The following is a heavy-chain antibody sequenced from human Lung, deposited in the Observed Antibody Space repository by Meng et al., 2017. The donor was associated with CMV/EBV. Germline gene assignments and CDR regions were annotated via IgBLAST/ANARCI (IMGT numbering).Heavy chain of an antibody. Sequence: SVXVSXXASGYTFTSYEINWVRQAPGQGLEWMAWISTYNGNTYYAQKFQGRVTLTTDTSTSAAYMELRSLRSDDTAVYYCARDWRLMNAQPNWFDPWGQGTLVTVSS. V-gene: IGHV1-18*01. J-gene: IGHJ5*02. CDR3: ARDWRLMNAQPNWFDP. CDR1: GYTFTSYE. CDR2: ISTYNGNT. D-gene: IGHD3-3*01.